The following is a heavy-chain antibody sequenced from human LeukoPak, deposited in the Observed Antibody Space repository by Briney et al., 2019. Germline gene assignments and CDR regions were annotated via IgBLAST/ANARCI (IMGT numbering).Heavy chain of an antibody. J-gene: IGHJ4*02. CDR1: GGCFSGYY. CDR3: ARGIASSRVPAAMGY. D-gene: IGHD2-2*01. Sequence: SETLSLTCAVYGGCFSGYYWSWIRQPPGKGLEWIGEINHSGSTNYNPSLKSRVTISVDTSKNQFSLELSSVTAADTAVYYCARGIASSRVPAAMGYWGQGTLVTVSS. V-gene: IGHV4-34*01. CDR2: INHSGST.